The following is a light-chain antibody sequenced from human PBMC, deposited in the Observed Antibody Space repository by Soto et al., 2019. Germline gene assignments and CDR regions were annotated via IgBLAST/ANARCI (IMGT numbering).Light chain of an antibody. CDR2: AAS. Sequence: EIVLTQSPGTLSLSPGERATLSCRASQSVSSIYLAWYQQKPGQAPRLVIYAASSRATGTPDRFSGSGSGTDFTLTISRVEPEDFAVYYCQQYSRSPQKMYTFGQGTKLEIK. CDR3: QQYSRSPQKMYT. V-gene: IGKV3-20*01. J-gene: IGKJ2*01. CDR1: QSVSSIY.